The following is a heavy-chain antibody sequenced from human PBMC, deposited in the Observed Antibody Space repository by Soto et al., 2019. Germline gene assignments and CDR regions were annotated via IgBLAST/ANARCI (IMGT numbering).Heavy chain of an antibody. CDR3: ARGSIAAAGIFDY. J-gene: IGHJ4*02. Sequence: QVQLQESGPGLVKPSQTLSLTCTVSGGSISSGDYYWSWIRQPPGKGLEWIGYIYYSGSTYYNPSLKSRVTISVDTSKNQFSLKMSSVTAADTAVYYCARGSIAAAGIFDYWGQGTLVTVSS. CDR2: IYYSGST. V-gene: IGHV4-30-4*01. D-gene: IGHD6-13*01. CDR1: GGSISSGDYY.